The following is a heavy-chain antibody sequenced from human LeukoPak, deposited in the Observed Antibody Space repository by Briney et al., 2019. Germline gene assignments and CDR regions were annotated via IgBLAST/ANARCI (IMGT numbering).Heavy chain of an antibody. J-gene: IGHJ3*02. V-gene: IGHV4-59*01. CDR2: IYDSGST. CDR1: GGSISSYY. Sequence: SETLSLTCTVSGGSISSYYWSWIRQPPGKGLEWIGYIYDSGSTNYNPSLKSRVTISVDTSKDQFSLKLSSVTAADTAVYYCACLTAADAFDIWGQGTMVTVSS. D-gene: IGHD2-21*02. CDR3: ACLTAADAFDI.